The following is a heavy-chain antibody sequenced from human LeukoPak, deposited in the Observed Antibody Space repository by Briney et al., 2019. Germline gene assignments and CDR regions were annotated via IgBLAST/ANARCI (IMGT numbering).Heavy chain of an antibody. CDR3: ARIGGSYAAKGWFDP. V-gene: IGHV1-2*02. D-gene: IGHD1-26*01. J-gene: IGHJ5*02. CDR1: GYTFTGYY. CDR2: INPNSGGT. Sequence: ASVKVSCKASGYTFTGYYMHWVRQAPGQGLEWMGWINPNSGGTNYAQKFQGRVTMTRDTSIRTAYMELNRLRSDDTAVYYCARIGGSYAAKGWFDPWGQGTLVTVSS.